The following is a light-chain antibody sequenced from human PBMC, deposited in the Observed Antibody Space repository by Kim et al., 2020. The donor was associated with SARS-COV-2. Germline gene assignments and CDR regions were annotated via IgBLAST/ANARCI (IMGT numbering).Light chain of an antibody. J-gene: IGLJ3*02. V-gene: IGLV1-44*01. CDR3: AAWDDSLNANWV. Sequence: QSVLTQPPSASGTPGQRVTISCSGSRSNIGGNNVNWYQQLPGTAPKLLIYSNNQRPSGVPDRFSGSTSGTSASLAISGLQSEDEADYYCAAWDDSLNANWVFGGGTKLTVL. CDR1: RSNIGGNN. CDR2: SNN.